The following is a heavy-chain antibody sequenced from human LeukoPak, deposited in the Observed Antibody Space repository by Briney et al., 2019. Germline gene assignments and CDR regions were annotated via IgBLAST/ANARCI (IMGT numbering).Heavy chain of an antibody. V-gene: IGHV1-24*01. Sequence: ASVKVSCKVSGYTLTELSMHWVRQAPGKGLXXXGGFDPEDGETIYAQKFQGRVTMTEDTSTDTAYMELSSLRSEDTAVYYCATVDYYDSSGYHNWGQGTLVTVSS. CDR1: GYTLTELS. CDR2: FDPEDGET. D-gene: IGHD3-22*01. CDR3: ATVDYYDSSGYHN. J-gene: IGHJ4*02.